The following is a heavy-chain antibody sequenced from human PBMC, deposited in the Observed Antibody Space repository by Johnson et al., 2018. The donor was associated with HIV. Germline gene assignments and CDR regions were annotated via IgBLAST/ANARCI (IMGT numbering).Heavy chain of an antibody. D-gene: IGHD6-13*01. Sequence: QEQLVESGGGLVKPGGSLRLSCAASGFTFSDYYMSWIRQAPGKGLEWVPYISSSGSTIYYADPVTGRFTLSRDNSKNTVYLHSNSLGAEDTAVYYCASLIAAAGDDAFDIWGQGTMVTVSS. CDR1: GFTFSDYY. V-gene: IGHV3-11*04. J-gene: IGHJ3*02. CDR3: ASLIAAAGDDAFDI. CDR2: ISSSGSTI.